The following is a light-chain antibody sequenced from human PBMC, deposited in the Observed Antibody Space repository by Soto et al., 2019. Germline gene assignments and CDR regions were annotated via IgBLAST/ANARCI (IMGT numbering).Light chain of an antibody. CDR3: QQYDSYVT. J-gene: IGKJ2*01. CDR1: QSIGIW. V-gene: IGKV1-5*03. Sequence: DIQMTQSPSTLSASVGDRVTITCRASQSIGIWWAWYQQKPGKAPKLLIYKASSLKREVPSRFSGSGFGTDFTLTIGSLQPDDFGTYYCQQYDSYVTFGQGTKLEIK. CDR2: KAS.